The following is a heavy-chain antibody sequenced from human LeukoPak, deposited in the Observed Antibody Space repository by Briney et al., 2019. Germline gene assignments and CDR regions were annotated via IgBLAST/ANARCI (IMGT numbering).Heavy chain of an antibody. Sequence: PGGSLRLSCAASGFTFSSYAMSWVRQAPGKGLEWVSAISGSGGSTYYADSVKGRFTISRDNSKNTLYLQMNSLRAEDTAVYYCATGIAAAGGHWYFDLWGRGTLVTVSS. CDR3: ATGIAAAGGHWYFDL. J-gene: IGHJ2*01. CDR1: GFTFSSYA. D-gene: IGHD6-13*01. V-gene: IGHV3-23*01. CDR2: ISGSGGST.